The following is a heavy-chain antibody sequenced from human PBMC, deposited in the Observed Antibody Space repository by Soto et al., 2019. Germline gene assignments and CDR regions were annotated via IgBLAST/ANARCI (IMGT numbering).Heavy chain of an antibody. Sequence: QVQLVQSGTEVKKPGASVKVSCKASGYSFVSYGLHWVRQVPGQRLEWMGWINGANGNTEYSEKFQGRVTFTSDTSATTAYMDLRTLRSEDTAVYYCAREGLLISPSAPAYWGQGTLVTVSS. J-gene: IGHJ4*02. CDR2: INGANGNT. CDR3: AREGLLISPSAPAY. V-gene: IGHV1-3*01. CDR1: GYSFVSYG.